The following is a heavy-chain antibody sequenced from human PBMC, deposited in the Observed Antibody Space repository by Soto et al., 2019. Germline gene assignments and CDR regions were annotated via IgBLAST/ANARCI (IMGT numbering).Heavy chain of an antibody. J-gene: IGHJ3*02. V-gene: IGHV3-33*01. CDR2: IWYDGSNK. CDR3: ASGGNGDAFDI. CDR1: GFTFSSYG. D-gene: IGHD2-15*01. Sequence: QVQLVESGGGVVQPGRSLRLSCAGSGFTFSSYGMHWVRQAPGKGLEWVAVIWYDGSNKYYADSVKGRFTISRDNSKNTLYLQMNSLRAEDTAVYYCASGGNGDAFDIWGQGTMVTVSS.